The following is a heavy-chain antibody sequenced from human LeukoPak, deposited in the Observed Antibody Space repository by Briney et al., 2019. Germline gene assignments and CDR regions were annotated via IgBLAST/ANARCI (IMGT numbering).Heavy chain of an antibody. CDR1: GYTFTTYY. CDR3: ARDRSPKVSSSLDY. J-gene: IGHJ4*02. CDR2: INPNTGAT. Sequence: ASVKVSCKASGYTFTTYYIHWVRQAPGQGLEWMAWINPNTGATTYAQKFQGRATMTRDTSTSTVYMELSSLRSEDTAVYYCARDRSPKVSSSLDYWGQGTLVTVSS. D-gene: IGHD6-6*01. V-gene: IGHV1-2*02.